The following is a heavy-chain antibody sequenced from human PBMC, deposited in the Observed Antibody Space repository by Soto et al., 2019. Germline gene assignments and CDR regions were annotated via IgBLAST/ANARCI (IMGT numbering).Heavy chain of an antibody. J-gene: IGHJ6*02. D-gene: IGHD2-15*01. Sequence: LSLTCAVCGGSFSGYYWSWIRQPPGKGLEWIGEINHSGSTNYNPSLKSRVTISVDTSKNQFSLKLSPVTAADTAVYYCARGCGNLYYYYNGMDVWGQGTTVTVSS. CDR3: ARGCGNLYYYYNGMDV. CDR2: INHSGST. V-gene: IGHV4-34*01. CDR1: GGSFSGYY.